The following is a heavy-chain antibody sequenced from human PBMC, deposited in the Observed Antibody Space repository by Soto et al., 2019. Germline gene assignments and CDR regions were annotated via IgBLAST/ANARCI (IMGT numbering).Heavy chain of an antibody. Sequence: EVHLVESGGGLVQPGRSLRLSCAASGFTFDDFAMHWVRQVPGKGLEWVSSISWNSGNIVYADSVKGRFTISRDSAKNSLYLQMNSLRTEDTALYYCAKGAVTSIFGYFDYWGQGTPVTVSS. CDR3: AKGAVTSIFGYFDY. D-gene: IGHD3-3*01. CDR2: ISWNSGNI. V-gene: IGHV3-9*01. J-gene: IGHJ4*02. CDR1: GFTFDDFA.